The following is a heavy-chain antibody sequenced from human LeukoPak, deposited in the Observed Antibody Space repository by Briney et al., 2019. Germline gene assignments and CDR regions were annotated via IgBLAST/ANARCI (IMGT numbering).Heavy chain of an antibody. V-gene: IGHV3-7*03. Sequence: GGSLRLSCAASGFTLSNHWMIWVRQAPGKGLECVANIKQDGIEKYYLDSVKGRFTISRDNSKNTLYLQMNSLRAEDTAVYYCAKPGYCSSTSCYVAWFAFDIWGQGTMVTVSS. CDR1: GFTLSNHW. CDR3: AKPGYCSSTSCYVAWFAFDI. J-gene: IGHJ3*02. D-gene: IGHD2-2*01. CDR2: IKQDGIEK.